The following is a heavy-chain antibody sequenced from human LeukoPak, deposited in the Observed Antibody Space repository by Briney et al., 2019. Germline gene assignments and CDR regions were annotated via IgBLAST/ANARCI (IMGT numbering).Heavy chain of an antibody. V-gene: IGHV3-64*01. CDR3: ARYCNGVTCYSGYDY. J-gene: IGHJ4*02. CDR2: ISTNGGGT. Sequence: GGSLRLSCAASGFTFSSYAMHWVRQTPGKGLEYVSDISTNGGGTYYANSVKGRFTISRDNSKNTLYLQMGSLGAEDMAVYFCARYCNGVTCYSGYDYWGQGTLVTVSS. D-gene: IGHD2-15*01. CDR1: GFTFSSYA.